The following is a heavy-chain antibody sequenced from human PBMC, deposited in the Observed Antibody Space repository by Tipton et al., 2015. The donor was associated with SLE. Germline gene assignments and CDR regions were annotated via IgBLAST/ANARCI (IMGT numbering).Heavy chain of an antibody. CDR2: IDPSDSYT. CDR3: ARHETYYYGSGSYFYYFDY. CDR1: GYSFTSYW. J-gene: IGHJ4*02. D-gene: IGHD3-10*01. V-gene: IGHV5-10-1*01. Sequence: QLVQSGAEVKKPGESLKISCKGSGYSFTSYWISWVRQMPGKGLEWMGRIDPSDSYTNYSPSFQGHVTISADKSISTAYLQWSSLKASDTAMYYRARHETYYYGSGSYFYYFDYWGQGTLVTVSS.